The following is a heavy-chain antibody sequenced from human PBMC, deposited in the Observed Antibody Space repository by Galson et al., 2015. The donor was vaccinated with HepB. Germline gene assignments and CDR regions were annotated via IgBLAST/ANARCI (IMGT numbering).Heavy chain of an antibody. CDR1: GFAFSSYW. Sequence: SLRLSCAASGFAFSSYWMSWVRQAPGKGLEWVANIKQDGSEKYYVDSVKGRFTISRDNAKNSLYLQMNSLRAEDTAVYYCARYHSSGWYAVFDYWGQGTLVTVSS. D-gene: IGHD6-19*01. V-gene: IGHV3-7*03. CDR3: ARYHSSGWYAVFDY. CDR2: IKQDGSEK. J-gene: IGHJ4*02.